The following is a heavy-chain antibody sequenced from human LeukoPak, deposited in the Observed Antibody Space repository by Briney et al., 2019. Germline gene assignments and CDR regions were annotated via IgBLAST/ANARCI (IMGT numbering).Heavy chain of an antibody. CDR1: GYTFTGYY. V-gene: IGHV1-2*02. J-gene: IGHJ6*03. Sequence: ASVKVSCKASGYTFTGYYMHWVRQAPGQGLEWMGWINPNSGGTNYAQKFQGRVTMTRDTSISTAYMELSRLRSDDTAVYYCARLNDFWSGNYYYYMDVWGKGTTVTVSS. CDR2: INPNSGGT. D-gene: IGHD3-3*01. CDR3: ARLNDFWSGNYYYYMDV.